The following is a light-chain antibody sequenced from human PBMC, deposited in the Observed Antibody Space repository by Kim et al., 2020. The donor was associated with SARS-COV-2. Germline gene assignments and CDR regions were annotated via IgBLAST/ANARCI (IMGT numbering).Light chain of an antibody. Sequence: SAPGESATLSCRASQSVSSYLAWYQQKPGQAPRLLIYDASNRATGIPARFSGSGSGTDFTLTISSLEPEDFAVYYCQQRSNWPRYTFGQGTKLEI. V-gene: IGKV3-11*01. CDR3: QQRSNWPRYT. CDR1: QSVSSY. J-gene: IGKJ2*01. CDR2: DAS.